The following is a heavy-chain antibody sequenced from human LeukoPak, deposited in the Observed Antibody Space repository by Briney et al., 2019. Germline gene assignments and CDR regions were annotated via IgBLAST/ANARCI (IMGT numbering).Heavy chain of an antibody. Sequence: QPGGSLRLSCAASGFAVASNYMSWVRQAPGKGLEWVSILYGAGATYYADSVRGRFTITRDSSKNTMYLQMNSLRAEDTAVYYCASGEVGVRKFYSDPFHYWGQGTLVTVSS. CDR1: GFAVASNY. CDR2: LYGAGAT. V-gene: IGHV3-53*01. J-gene: IGHJ4*02. D-gene: IGHD2-15*01. CDR3: ASGEVGVRKFYSDPFHY.